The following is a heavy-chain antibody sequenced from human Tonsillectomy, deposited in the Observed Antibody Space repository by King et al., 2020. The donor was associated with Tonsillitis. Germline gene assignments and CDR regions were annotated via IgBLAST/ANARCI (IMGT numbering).Heavy chain of an antibody. CDR3: TSLGSGNSDRVDY. CDR2: IRSKANSYAT. Sequence: EWQLVQSGGGLVQPGGSLKLSCAASGFTFSGSAMHWVRQASGKGLEWVGRIRSKANSYATAYAASVKGRFTISRDDSKNTAYLQMNSLKTEDTAVYYCTSLGSGNSDRVDYWGQGTLVTVSS. J-gene: IGHJ4*02. V-gene: IGHV3-73*01. CDR1: GFTFSGSA. D-gene: IGHD4-23*01.